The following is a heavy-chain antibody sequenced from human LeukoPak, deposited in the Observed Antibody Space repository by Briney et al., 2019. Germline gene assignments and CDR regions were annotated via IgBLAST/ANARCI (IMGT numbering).Heavy chain of an antibody. D-gene: IGHD1-26*01. J-gene: IGHJ3*02. CDR1: GYTLTDLS. CDR2: FDPEDGET. V-gene: IGHV1-24*01. CDR3: ATDLGATTYAFDI. Sequence: ASVKVSCKVSGYTLTDLSMHWVRQAPGKGLEWMGGFDPEDGETIYAQKFQGRVTMTEDTSTDTAYMELSSLRSEDTAVYYCATDLGATTYAFDIWGQGTMVTVSS.